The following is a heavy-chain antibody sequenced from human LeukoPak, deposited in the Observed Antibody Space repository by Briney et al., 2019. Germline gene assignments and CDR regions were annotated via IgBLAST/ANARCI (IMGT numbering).Heavy chain of an antibody. Sequence: SETLSLTCTVSGGPISSYYWSWIRQPPGKGLEWIGYIYYSGSTNYNPSLKSRVTISVDTSKNQFSLKLSSVTAADTAVYYCARDLESSGYWYYFDYWGQGTLVTVSS. CDR3: ARDLESSGYWYYFDY. J-gene: IGHJ4*02. CDR1: GGPISSYY. V-gene: IGHV4-59*01. D-gene: IGHD3-22*01. CDR2: IYYSGST.